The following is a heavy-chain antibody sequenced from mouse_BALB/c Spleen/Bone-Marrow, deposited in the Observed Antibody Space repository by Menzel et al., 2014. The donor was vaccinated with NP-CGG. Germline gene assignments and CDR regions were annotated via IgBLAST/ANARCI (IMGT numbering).Heavy chain of an antibody. CDR2: IDPANGKT. V-gene: IGHV14-3*02. CDR1: GFNIKDTY. D-gene: IGHD1-1*01. Sequence: VQLQQSGAELVKPGASVKLSCTASGFNIKDTYMHWVKQRPEQGLEWIGRIDPANGKTNYDPKFQGKAIITADTSSKQAYLQLSSLTSEDTALYSCARGGSSYGWYFDVWGARTTVPVSS. J-gene: IGHJ1*01. CDR3: ARGGSSYGWYFDV.